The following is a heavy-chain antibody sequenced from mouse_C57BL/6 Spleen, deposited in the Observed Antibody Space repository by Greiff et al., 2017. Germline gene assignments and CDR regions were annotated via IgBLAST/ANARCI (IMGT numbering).Heavy chain of an antibody. J-gene: IGHJ4*01. D-gene: IGHD1-1*01. CDR1: GFTFSSYT. CDR2: ISGGGGNT. CDR3: ARKVVADAMDY. V-gene: IGHV5-9*01. Sequence: EVKLMESGGGLVKPGGSLKLSCAASGFTFSSYTMSWVRQTPEKRLEWVATISGGGGNTYYPDSVKGRFTISRDNAKNTLYLQMSSLRSEDTALYYCARKVVADAMDYWGQGTSVTVSS.